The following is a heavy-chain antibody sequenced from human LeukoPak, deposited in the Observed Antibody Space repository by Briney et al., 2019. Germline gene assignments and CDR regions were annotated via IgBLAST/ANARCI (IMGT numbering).Heavy chain of an antibody. D-gene: IGHD2-21*01. V-gene: IGHV1-2*02. CDR2: INPNSGGT. CDR1: GYSFTDYY. CDR3: ARADRLHGGPYLIGP. Sequence: GASVRVSCKASGYSFTDYYMYWVRQAPGQGVEWMGWINPNSGGTNSAQKFQGRVTMTRDTSITTVYMEVSWLTSDDTAIYYCARADRLHGGPYLIGPWGQGTLVTVSS. J-gene: IGHJ5*02.